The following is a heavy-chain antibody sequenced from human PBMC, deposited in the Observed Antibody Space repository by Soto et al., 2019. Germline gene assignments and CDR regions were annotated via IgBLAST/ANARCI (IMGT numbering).Heavy chain of an antibody. CDR2: INPNSGGT. CDR1: GYTFTGYY. J-gene: IGHJ6*02. CDR3: ARVDSSGLEYYYYGMDV. D-gene: IGHD6-19*01. V-gene: IGHV1-2*02. Sequence: ASVKVSCKASGYTFTGYYMHWVRQAPGQGLEWMGWINPNSGGTNYAQKFQGRVTMTRDTSISTAYMELSRLRSDDTAVYYCARVDSSGLEYYYYGMDVWGQGTTVTVSS.